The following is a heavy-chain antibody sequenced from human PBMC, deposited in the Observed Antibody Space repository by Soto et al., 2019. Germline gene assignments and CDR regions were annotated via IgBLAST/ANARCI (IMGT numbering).Heavy chain of an antibody. CDR3: ALGPSIPDYYYYYMDV. J-gene: IGHJ6*03. CDR2: IYYSGNT. V-gene: IGHV4-39*01. Sequence: LETLSLTCTVSGGSIGSSSYYWGWIRQPPGKGLEWIGNIYYSGNTYYNPSLKSRVTISVDTSKNQFSLNLSSVTAADTAVYYCALGPSIPDYYYYYMDVWGKGTTVTVSS. D-gene: IGHD1-26*01. CDR1: GGSIGSSSYY.